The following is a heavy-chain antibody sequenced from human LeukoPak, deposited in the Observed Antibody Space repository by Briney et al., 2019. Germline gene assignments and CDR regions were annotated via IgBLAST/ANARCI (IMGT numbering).Heavy chain of an antibody. CDR3: ASGANSYGGY. CDR1: GGTFSSYG. V-gene: IGHV1-69*05. J-gene: IGHJ4*02. CDR2: IIPIFGTA. Sequence: SVKVSCKASGGTFSSYGISWVRQAPGQGLEWMGRIIPIFGTANYAQKFQGRVTITTDESTSTAYMELSSLRSEDTAVYYCASGANSYGGYWGQGTLVTVSS. D-gene: IGHD5-18*01.